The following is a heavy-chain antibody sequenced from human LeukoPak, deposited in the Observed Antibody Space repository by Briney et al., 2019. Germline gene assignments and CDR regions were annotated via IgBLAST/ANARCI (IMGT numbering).Heavy chain of an antibody. V-gene: IGHV4-39*01. CDR3: ARPGSYNWFDP. D-gene: IGHD3-10*01. CDR1: GGSISSSSYY. CDR2: IYYSGST. J-gene: IGHJ5*02. Sequence: SVTLSLTCTVSGGSISSSSYYWGWIRQPPGKGLEWIGSIYYSGSTYYNPSLKSRVTISVDTSKNQFSLKLSSVTAADTAVYYCARPGSYNWFDPWGQGTLVTVSS.